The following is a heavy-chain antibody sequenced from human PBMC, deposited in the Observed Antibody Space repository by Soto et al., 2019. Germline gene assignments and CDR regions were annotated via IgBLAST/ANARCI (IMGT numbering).Heavy chain of an antibody. CDR1: GDSFSTFY. D-gene: IGHD5-12*01. CDR2: VYNSGST. CDR3: ARHGYSGSPFHDAVDI. Sequence: SETLSLTCTVSGDSFSTFYWSWIRQPPGRTLEWIGYVYNSGSTNYNPSLQSRVTISMDTSKTQFSLWLRSVTTADTAVYYCARHGYSGSPFHDAVDIWGQGTMVTVSS. J-gene: IGHJ3*02. V-gene: IGHV4-59*08.